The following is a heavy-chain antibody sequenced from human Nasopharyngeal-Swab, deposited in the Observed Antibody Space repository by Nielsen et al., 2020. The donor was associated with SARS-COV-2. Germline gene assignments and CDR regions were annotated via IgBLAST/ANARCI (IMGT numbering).Heavy chain of an antibody. D-gene: IGHD2-15*01. J-gene: IGHJ6*03. Sequence: WIRQPSGQGLEWVANIKQDGSEQFYVDSVKGRFTISRDNAKNSLYLQMNSLRAEDTAVYYCARVRGYCSGGACYVYYYMDVWGKGTTVTVSS. CDR2: IKQDGSEQ. CDR3: ARVRGYCSGGACYVYYYMDV. V-gene: IGHV3-7*01.